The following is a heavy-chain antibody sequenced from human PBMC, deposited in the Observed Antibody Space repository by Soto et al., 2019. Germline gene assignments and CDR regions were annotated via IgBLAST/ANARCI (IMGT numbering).Heavy chain of an antibody. Sequence: QIQLVQSGAEVKKPGASVKVSCKASGYTFSIYGINWVRQAPGQGLEWMGWTRPNNGNTKYAQNLQGRVTMTTDTSTSTAHMELRSLRPDDTAVYYCVRDLDGSGSYYTDYWGQGTLVTVSS. D-gene: IGHD3-10*01. V-gene: IGHV1-18*01. CDR1: GYTFSIYG. CDR2: TRPNNGNT. CDR3: VRDLDGSGSYYTDY. J-gene: IGHJ4*02.